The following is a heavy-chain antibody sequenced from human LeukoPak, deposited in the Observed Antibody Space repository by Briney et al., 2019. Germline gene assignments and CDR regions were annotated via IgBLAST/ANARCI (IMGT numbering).Heavy chain of an antibody. CDR1: GFTFGDYA. CDR3: TRTMVRGVVPNYYYYGMDV. V-gene: IGHV3-49*04. D-gene: IGHD3-10*01. Sequence: PGRSLRLSCTASGFTFGDYAMSWVRQAPGKGLEWVGFIRSKAYGGTTEYAASVKGRLTISRDDSKSIAYLQMNSLKTEDTAVYYCTRTMVRGVVPNYYYYGMDVWGKGTTVTVSS. J-gene: IGHJ6*04. CDR2: IRSKAYGGTT.